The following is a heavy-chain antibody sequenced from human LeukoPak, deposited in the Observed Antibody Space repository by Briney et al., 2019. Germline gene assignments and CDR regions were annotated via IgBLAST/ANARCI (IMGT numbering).Heavy chain of an antibody. J-gene: IGHJ2*01. V-gene: IGHV3-73*01. CDR1: GFTFTDSA. CDR2: IRNKPNNYAT. D-gene: IGHD4-23*01. Sequence: GGSLRLSCAASGFTFTDSAMHWVRQASGKGLEWVGRIRNKPNNYATAYAASVKGRFTISRDDSKNTAFLQMNSLETEDTAVYYCTRRPFGGNASPYWYFDLWGRGTLVTVSS. CDR3: TRRPFGGNASPYWYFDL.